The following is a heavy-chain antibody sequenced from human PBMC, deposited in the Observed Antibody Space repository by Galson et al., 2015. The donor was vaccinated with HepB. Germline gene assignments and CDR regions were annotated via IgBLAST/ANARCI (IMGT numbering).Heavy chain of an antibody. D-gene: IGHD6-6*01. J-gene: IGHJ6*03. CDR3: AKAGIAARPVFRYYYYYMDV. V-gene: IGHV3-23*01. Sequence: SLRLSCAASGFTFSNSAMSWVRQAPGKGLEWVSAISGSGGSTYYADSVKGRFTISRDNSKNTLYLQMNSLRAEDTAVYYCAKAGIAARPVFRYYYYYMDVWGKGTTVTVSS. CDR2: ISGSGGST. CDR1: GFTFSNSA.